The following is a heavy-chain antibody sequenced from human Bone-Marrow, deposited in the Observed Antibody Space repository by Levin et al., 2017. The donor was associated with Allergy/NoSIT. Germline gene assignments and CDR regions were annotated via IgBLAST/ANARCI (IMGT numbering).Heavy chain of an antibody. J-gene: IGHJ4*02. CDR3: ARMTTVTYDGY. CDR1: GFTVSSNY. Sequence: GESLKISCAASGFTVSSNYMSWVRQAPGKGLEWVSVIYSGGSTYYADSVKGRFTISRDNSKNTLYLQMNSLRAEDTAVYYCARMTTVTYDGYWGQGTLVTVSS. CDR2: IYSGGST. V-gene: IGHV3-66*02. D-gene: IGHD4-17*01.